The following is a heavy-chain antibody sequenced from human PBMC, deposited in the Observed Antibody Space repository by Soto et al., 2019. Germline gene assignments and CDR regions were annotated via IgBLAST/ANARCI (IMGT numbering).Heavy chain of an antibody. V-gene: IGHV1-2*04. D-gene: IGHD6-6*01. Sequence: QVQLVQSGAEVKKPGASVKVSCKASGYTFTGYYMHWVRQAPGQGLEWMGWINPNSGGTNDAQKFQGWVTMTRDTSISTAYMELSRLRSDDTAVYYCARSQLAPAPHFDYWGQGTLVTVSS. J-gene: IGHJ4*02. CDR1: GYTFTGYY. CDR2: INPNSGGT. CDR3: ARSQLAPAPHFDY.